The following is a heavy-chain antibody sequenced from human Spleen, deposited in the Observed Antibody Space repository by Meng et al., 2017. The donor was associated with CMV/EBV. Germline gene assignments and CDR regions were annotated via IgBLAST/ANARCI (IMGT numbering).Heavy chain of an antibody. Sequence: GESLKISCAASGFSFSSHDMHWVRQTPGKGLEWVSSIGSAGDRYYAGSVKGRFTISRENAKNSFSLQMNSLRVGDTAVYYCAKDNPVLAFWGQGILVTVSS. V-gene: IGHV3-13*01. J-gene: IGHJ4*02. CDR2: IGSAGDR. D-gene: IGHD3-3*02. CDR1: GFSFSSHD. CDR3: AKDNPVLAF.